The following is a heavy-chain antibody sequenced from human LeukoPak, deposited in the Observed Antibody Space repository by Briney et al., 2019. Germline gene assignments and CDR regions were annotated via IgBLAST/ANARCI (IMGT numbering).Heavy chain of an antibody. CDR3: ARGGYTYGFVAKFDS. J-gene: IGHJ4*02. V-gene: IGHV4-59*01. CDR2: IYYSGST. Sequence: SETLSLTCTVSGDSIGRYYWSWIRQPPGKGLEWIGYIYYSGSTNYNPSLKSRVTISLDTSKHQFSLKLSSVTAADTAVYYCARGGYTYGFVAKFDSWGQGTLVSVSS. D-gene: IGHD5-18*01. CDR1: GDSIGRYY.